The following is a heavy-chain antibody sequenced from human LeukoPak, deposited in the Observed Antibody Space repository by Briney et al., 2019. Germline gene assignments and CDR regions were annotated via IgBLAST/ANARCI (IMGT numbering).Heavy chain of an antibody. CDR2: INTNTGNP. J-gene: IGHJ3*02. D-gene: IGHD3-22*01. CDR3: ARAAYYYDSSGYDRMSAFDI. V-gene: IGHV7-4-1*02. CDR1: GYTFTSYA. Sequence: AASVKVSCKASGYTFTSYAMNWVRQAPGQGLEWMGWINTNTGNPTYAQGFTGRFVFSLDTSVSTAYLQISSLKAEDTAVYYCARAAYYYDSSGYDRMSAFDIWGQGTMVTVSS.